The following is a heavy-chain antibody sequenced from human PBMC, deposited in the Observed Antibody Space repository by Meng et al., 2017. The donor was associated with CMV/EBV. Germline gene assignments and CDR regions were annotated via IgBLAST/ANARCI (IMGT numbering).Heavy chain of an antibody. D-gene: IGHD3-3*01. CDR3: ARVPGDDYDFCSGSVYYFDN. Sequence: GESLKISCAASGFTFENYGMSWVRQGPGKGLEWVSGNNWNGGSATYADSVKGRFSISRDNAKSSLYLQMNSLRAEDTAFYYCARVPGDDYDFCSGSVYYFDNWGQGALVTVSS. CDR1: GFTFENYG. V-gene: IGHV3-20*04. J-gene: IGHJ4*02. CDR2: NNWNGGSA.